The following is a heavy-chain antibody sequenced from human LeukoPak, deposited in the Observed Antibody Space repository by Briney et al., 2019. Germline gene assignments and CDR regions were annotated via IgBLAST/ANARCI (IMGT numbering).Heavy chain of an antibody. D-gene: IGHD4-17*01. CDR3: ASVYGDPSAGAFDI. CDR1: GYTFTGYY. J-gene: IGHJ3*02. Sequence: ASVKVSCKASGYTFTGYYMHWVRQAPGQGFEWMGWINPNSGGTNYAQKFQGRVTMTRDTSISTAYMELSRLRSDGTAVYYCASVYGDPSAGAFDIWGQGTMVTVSS. V-gene: IGHV1-2*02. CDR2: INPNSGGT.